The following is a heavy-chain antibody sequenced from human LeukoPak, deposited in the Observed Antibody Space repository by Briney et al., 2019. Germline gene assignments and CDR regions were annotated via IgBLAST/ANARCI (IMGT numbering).Heavy chain of an antibody. CDR3: ARGPIGGLRKGFDI. Sequence: ASVQVSCQASGNTFAGYYVHWVRQAPGQGLEWMGWINTHNGATNYAQHFQGRVTMTTDTAVTTAYMDLDGLISDDAAVYFCARGPIGGLRKGFDIWGQGTLVTVSS. J-gene: IGHJ4*02. V-gene: IGHV1-2*02. CDR2: INTHNGAT. D-gene: IGHD1-26*01. CDR1: GNTFAGYY.